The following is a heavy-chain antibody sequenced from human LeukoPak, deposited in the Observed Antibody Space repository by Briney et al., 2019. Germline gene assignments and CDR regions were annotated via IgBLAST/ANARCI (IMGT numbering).Heavy chain of an antibody. J-gene: IGHJ6*03. D-gene: IGHD6-6*01. V-gene: IGHV4-59*01. Sequence: SETLSLTCTVSGGSISSYYWSWIRQPPGKGLELIGYIYYSGSTTNYNPSLKSRVTISVDTSKNQFSLKLSSVTAADTAVNYCARLNSIAASYYMDVWGKGTTVTVSS. CDR2: IYYSGSTT. CDR1: GGSISSYY. CDR3: ARLNSIAASYYMDV.